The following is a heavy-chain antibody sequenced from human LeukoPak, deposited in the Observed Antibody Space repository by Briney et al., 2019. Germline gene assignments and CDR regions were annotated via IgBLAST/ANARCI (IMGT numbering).Heavy chain of an antibody. Sequence: SETLSLTCTVSGGSISSSSYYWGWIRQPPGKGLEWIGSIYYSGGTYYNPSLKSRVTISVDTSKNQFSLKLSSVTAADTAVYYCARDRSSGWYRGRWFDPWGQGTLVTVSS. V-gene: IGHV4-39*07. D-gene: IGHD6-19*01. CDR2: IYYSGGT. J-gene: IGHJ5*02. CDR1: GGSISSSSYY. CDR3: ARDRSSGWYRGRWFDP.